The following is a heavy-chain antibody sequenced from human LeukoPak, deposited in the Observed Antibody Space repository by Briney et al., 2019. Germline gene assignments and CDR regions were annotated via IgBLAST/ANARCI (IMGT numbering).Heavy chain of an antibody. V-gene: IGHV3-7*04. Sequence: GGSLRLSCAASGFTFSSYWMSWVRQAPGKGLEWVANIKQDGSEKSYVVSVKGRFTISRDNAKNSLYLQMNRLRAEDTAVYYCARDDRAYYYDSSGLFDYWGQGTLVTVSS. CDR1: GFTFSSYW. CDR3: ARDDRAYYYDSSGLFDY. J-gene: IGHJ4*02. D-gene: IGHD3-22*01. CDR2: IKQDGSEK.